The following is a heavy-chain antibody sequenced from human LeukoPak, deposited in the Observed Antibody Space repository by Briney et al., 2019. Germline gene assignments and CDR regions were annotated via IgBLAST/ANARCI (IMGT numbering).Heavy chain of an antibody. V-gene: IGHV4-59*08. Sequence: SETLTLTCTVSGGSIRNYYWSWIRQPPGKGLEWIGYIYYSGSTNYNPSLKSRVTISVDTSKNQFSLKLSSVTAADTAVYYCARAIPYSSSSPYCYYYYMDVWGKGTTVTVSS. CDR2: IYYSGST. CDR3: ARAIPYSSSSPYCYYYYMDV. D-gene: IGHD6-6*01. J-gene: IGHJ6*03. CDR1: GGSIRNYY.